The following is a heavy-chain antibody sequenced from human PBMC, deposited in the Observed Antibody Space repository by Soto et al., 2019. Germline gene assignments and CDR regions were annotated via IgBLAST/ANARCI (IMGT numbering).Heavy chain of an antibody. J-gene: IGHJ5*02. V-gene: IGHV3-48*03. CDR2: ISNGASSI. CDR1: GGTFRIY. Sequence: PAGSLRLSCAASGGTFRIYEWTGFVRPPGKGLEWISYISNGASSIEYADSVKGRFTVSRDNAKNLLYLQMTSLRVEDTAVYFCGRVSSASGTFGWLDPWGQATLVTVSS. D-gene: IGHD3-10*01. CDR3: GRVSSASGTFGWLDP.